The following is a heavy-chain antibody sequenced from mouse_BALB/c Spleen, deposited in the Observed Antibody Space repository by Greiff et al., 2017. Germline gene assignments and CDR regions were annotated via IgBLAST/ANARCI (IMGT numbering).Heavy chain of an antibody. J-gene: IGHJ3*01. CDR1: GYTFTSYW. D-gene: IGHD1-1*01. CDR3: TRSLYYYGSSAWFAY. CDR2: IYPGNSDT. Sequence: VQLKQSGTVLARPGASVKMSCKASGYTFTSYWMHWVKQRPGQGLEWIGAIYPGNSDTSYNQKFKGKAKLTAVTSTSTAYMELSSLTNEDSAVYYCTRSLYYYGSSAWFAYWGQGTLVTVSA. V-gene: IGHV1-5*01.